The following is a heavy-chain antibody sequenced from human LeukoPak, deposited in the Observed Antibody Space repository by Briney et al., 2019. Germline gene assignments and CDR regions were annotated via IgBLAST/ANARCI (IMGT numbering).Heavy chain of an antibody. CDR2: ISYDGSNK. D-gene: IGHD4-17*01. Sequence: PGGSLRLSCAASGFTFSSYAMHWVRQAPGKGLEWVAVISYDGSNKYYADSVKGRFTISRDNSKNTLYLQMNSLRAEDTAVYYCARDFRATVTTGDYWGQGTLVTVSS. J-gene: IGHJ4*02. CDR1: GFTFSSYA. V-gene: IGHV3-30-3*01. CDR3: ARDFRATVTTGDY.